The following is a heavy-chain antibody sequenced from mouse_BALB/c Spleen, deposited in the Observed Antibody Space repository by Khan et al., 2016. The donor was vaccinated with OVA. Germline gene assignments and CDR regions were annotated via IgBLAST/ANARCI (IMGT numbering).Heavy chain of an antibody. CDR3: AGGGKYYYYDAMDY. Sequence: QIQLVQSGPELKKPGETVKISCKTSGYTFTNYGVNWVKQAPGKGLKWMGWINTNTGETTYAEDFKGRFAFSLETSASTAYLQINSLKNEDTATYFWAGGGKYYYYDAMDYWGQGTSVTVSS. CDR1: GYTFTNYG. V-gene: IGHV9-3*02. D-gene: IGHD2-1*01. J-gene: IGHJ4*01. CDR2: INTNTGET.